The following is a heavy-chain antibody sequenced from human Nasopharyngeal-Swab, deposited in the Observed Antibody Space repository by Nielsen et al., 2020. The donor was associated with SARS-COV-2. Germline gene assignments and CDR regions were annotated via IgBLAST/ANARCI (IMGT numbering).Heavy chain of an antibody. CDR1: GFRVSTKY. D-gene: IGHD2-21*02. CDR3: ARGGLRGGFDI. V-gene: IGHV3-66*01. Sequence: GALKISCAASGFRVSTKYMSWVRQAPGKGLEWVSSIYAGGSTYYADSVKGRFTISRDNSKNTLYLQMNNLRAEDTAVYYCARGGLRGGFDIWGQGTMVIVSS. J-gene: IGHJ3*02. CDR2: IYAGGST.